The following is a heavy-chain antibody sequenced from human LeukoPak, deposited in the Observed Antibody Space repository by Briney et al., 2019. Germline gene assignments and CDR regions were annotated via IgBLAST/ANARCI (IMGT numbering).Heavy chain of an antibody. CDR1: GGSISSSSYY. V-gene: IGHV4-39*07. CDR2: IYYSGST. Sequence: SETLSLTCTVSGGSISSSSYYWGWIRQPPGKGLEWIGSIYYSGSTYYNPSLKSRVTISVDTSKNQFSLKLSSVTAADTAVYYCARQSAKSTAMVLYFDYWGQGTLVTVSS. CDR3: ARQSAKSTAMVLYFDY. J-gene: IGHJ4*02. D-gene: IGHD5-18*01.